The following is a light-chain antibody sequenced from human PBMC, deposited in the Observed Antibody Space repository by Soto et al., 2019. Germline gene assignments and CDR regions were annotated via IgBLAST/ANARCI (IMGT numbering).Light chain of an antibody. Sequence: EIVLTQSPATLSLSPGERATLSCRASPSVTNFLAWYQQKPGQAPRLLIYGAFNRATGIPARFSGNGSETDFTLTISSLEPEDFAVYYCQQRSNWPPNFGQRTRLEIK. CDR2: GAF. CDR3: QQRSNWPPN. V-gene: IGKV3-11*01. CDR1: PSVTNF. J-gene: IGKJ5*01.